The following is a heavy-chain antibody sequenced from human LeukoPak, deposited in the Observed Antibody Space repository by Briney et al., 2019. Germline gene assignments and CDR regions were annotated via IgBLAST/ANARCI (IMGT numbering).Heavy chain of an antibody. D-gene: IGHD4-11*01. CDR3: ARGVPKTSYYYYYMDV. V-gene: IGHV3-11*04. CDR2: ISGSGFTI. CDR1: GLNFRDYY. Sequence: GGSLRLSCAASGLNFRDYYMGWIRQAPGKGLEWISYISGSGFTIHYADSVKGRFTISRDNAKNSLYLQMNSLRAEDTAVYYCARGVPKTSYYYYYMDVWGKGTTVTVSS. J-gene: IGHJ6*03.